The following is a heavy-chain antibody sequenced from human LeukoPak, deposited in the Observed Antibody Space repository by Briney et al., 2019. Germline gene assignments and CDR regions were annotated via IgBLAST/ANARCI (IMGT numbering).Heavy chain of an antibody. D-gene: IGHD6-6*01. J-gene: IGHJ4*02. CDR2: INPNSGGT. CDR1: GYTFTGYY. Sequence: ASVKVSCKASGYTFTGYYMHWVRQAPGQGLEWMGWINPNSGGTNYAQKFQGRVTMTRDTSISTAYMELSRLRSDDTAVYYCARVRFRERGGSSSTSFDYWGQGTLVTVSS. V-gene: IGHV1-2*02. CDR3: ARVRFRERGGSSSTSFDY.